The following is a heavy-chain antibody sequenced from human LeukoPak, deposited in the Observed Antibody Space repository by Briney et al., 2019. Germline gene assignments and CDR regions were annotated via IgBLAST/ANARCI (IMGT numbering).Heavy chain of an antibody. CDR2: IYYSGST. J-gene: IGHJ4*02. CDR1: GGSISSGDYY. D-gene: IGHD2-15*01. CDR3: ARRYCSGGNCYPFDY. Sequence: SQTLSLTCTVSGGSISSGDYYWSWIRQPPGKGLEWIGYIYYSGSTYYNPSLKSRLTISRDTSKNQFSLKLSSVTAADTAVYCCARRYCSGGNCYPFDYWGQGTLVTVSS. V-gene: IGHV4-30-4*01.